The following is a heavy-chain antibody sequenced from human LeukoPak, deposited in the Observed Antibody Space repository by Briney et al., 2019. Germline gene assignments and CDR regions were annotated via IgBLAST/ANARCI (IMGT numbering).Heavy chain of an antibody. V-gene: IGHV3-74*01. CDR3: ARSDYFHS. CDR1: GFSLSGSW. Sequence: GGSLRLSCEASGFSLSGSWMHWVRQAPGKGLMWVSQSKYDGSTKSYAASVRGRFTTSRDNAKNTLYLHMDSLRAEDTAVYYCARSDYFHSWGQGTMVVVSA. CDR2: SKYDGSTK. D-gene: IGHD3-22*01. J-gene: IGHJ3*01.